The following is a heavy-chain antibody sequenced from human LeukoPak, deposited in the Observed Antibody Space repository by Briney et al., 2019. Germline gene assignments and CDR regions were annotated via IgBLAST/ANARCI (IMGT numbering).Heavy chain of an antibody. CDR3: ARQSRDGSKTRGYYFDY. CDR2: IYPADSDT. J-gene: IGHJ4*02. CDR1: GYIFVNYW. V-gene: IGHV5-51*01. D-gene: IGHD3-10*01. Sequence: GESLKISCQVSGYIFVNYWIGWVRQMPGKGLESMGIIYPADSDTTYSPSFQGQVTISADKSISAVYLQWSSLKASDTAMYDCARQSRDGSKTRGYYFDYWGQGTLVTVSS.